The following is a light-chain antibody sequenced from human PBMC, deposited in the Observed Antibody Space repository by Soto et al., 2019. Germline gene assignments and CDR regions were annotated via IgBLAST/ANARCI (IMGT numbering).Light chain of an antibody. CDR2: GAS. Sequence: EIVMTQSPATLSVSPGERATVSCRASQSVSSNLAWYQQKPGQAPRLLIYGASTRATGIPARFSGSGSGTDFTLTISSLQSEDFAVYYCQQSNNWPETFGQGTKVEIK. J-gene: IGKJ1*01. CDR3: QQSNNWPET. V-gene: IGKV3-15*01. CDR1: QSVSSN.